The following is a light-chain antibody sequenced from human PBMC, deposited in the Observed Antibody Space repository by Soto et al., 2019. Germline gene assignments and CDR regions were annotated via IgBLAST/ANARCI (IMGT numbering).Light chain of an antibody. Sequence: QSVLTQPPSVSAAPGQKVTISCSGSSSNIGKNYVFWYQQLPGTAPKLLIYDNDKRPSGIPDRFSGSKSGTSATLGITGLQTGDEADYYCATWDRSLSVGVFGGGTKLPVL. CDR3: ATWDRSLSVGV. J-gene: IGLJ2*01. CDR1: SSNIGKNY. CDR2: DND. V-gene: IGLV1-51*01.